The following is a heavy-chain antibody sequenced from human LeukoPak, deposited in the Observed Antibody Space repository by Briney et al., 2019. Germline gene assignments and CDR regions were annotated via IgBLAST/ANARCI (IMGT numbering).Heavy chain of an antibody. D-gene: IGHD2-21*02. Sequence: PSETLSLTCTVSGGSISGYYWSWRRQPPGKGLEWIGYIDYNGSTNYNPSLKSRLTISIDTSKNQFSLKLTSATAADTAVYFCAREPDPYCGGDCSTWGQGTLVTVSS. J-gene: IGHJ5*02. V-gene: IGHV4-59*01. CDR1: GGSISGYY. CDR2: IDYNGST. CDR3: AREPDPYCGGDCST.